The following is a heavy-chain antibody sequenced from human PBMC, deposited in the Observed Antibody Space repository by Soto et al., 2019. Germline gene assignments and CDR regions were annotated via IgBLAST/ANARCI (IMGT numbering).Heavy chain of an antibody. J-gene: IGHJ6*03. CDR2: ITGSGDNI. CDR3: AKGIVAATFYYYMDV. CDR1: GFTFSNYA. V-gene: IGHV3-23*01. Sequence: EVQLLESGGDMVQPGGSLRLSCAASGFTFSNYAMAWVRQAPGKGLEWVSAITGSGDNIFYADSVQGRFTISRDNSKNTLYLQMNSLTTEDTAVYNCAKGIVAATFYYYMDVWGKGTTVTVS. D-gene: IGHD5-12*01.